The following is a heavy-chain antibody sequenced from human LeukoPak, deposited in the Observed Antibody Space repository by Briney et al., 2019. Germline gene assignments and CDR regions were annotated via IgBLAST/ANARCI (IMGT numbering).Heavy chain of an antibody. Sequence: ASVKVSCKASGYTFTGYHMHWVRQAPGQGLEWMGWISAYNGNTDYAQNLRGRVTMTTDTSTSTAYMELRSLRSDDTAVYYCARDSVDGSGTYYSDSPDYWGQGTLVTVSS. CDR1: GYTFTGYH. J-gene: IGHJ4*02. V-gene: IGHV1-18*04. D-gene: IGHD3-10*01. CDR2: ISAYNGNT. CDR3: ARDSVDGSGTYYSDSPDY.